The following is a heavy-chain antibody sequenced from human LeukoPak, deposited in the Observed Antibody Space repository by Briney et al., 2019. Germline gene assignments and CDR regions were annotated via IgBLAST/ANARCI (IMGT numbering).Heavy chain of an antibody. CDR1: GFTVSSYL. Sequence: GGSLRLSCAASGFTVSSYLMHWVRQTPEKGLVWVSHINSDGSRTHYADSVKGRFTISKDNAKNTLYLQMNSLRAEDTAVYSCARGPLGDWYFDLWGRGTLVAVSS. CDR2: INSDGSRT. D-gene: IGHD3-16*01. J-gene: IGHJ2*01. CDR3: ARGPLGDWYFDL. V-gene: IGHV3-74*01.